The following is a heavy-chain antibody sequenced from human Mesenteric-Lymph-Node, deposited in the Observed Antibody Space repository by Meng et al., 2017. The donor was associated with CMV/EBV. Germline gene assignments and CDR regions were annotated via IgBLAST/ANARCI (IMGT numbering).Heavy chain of an antibody. V-gene: IGHV3-30*02. D-gene: IGHD3-16*01. CDR3: AKDWAHSTEGPLYSFFYGMDV. Sequence: GGSLRLSCAASGFTFSSYWMSWVRQAPGKGLEWVAFIRFDGRSKYFADSVKGRFTISRDNSKNTLYLQMSSLRTEDTAVYYCAKDWAHSTEGPLYSFFYGMDVWGQGTTVTVSS. CDR1: GFTFSSYW. J-gene: IGHJ6*02. CDR2: IRFDGRSK.